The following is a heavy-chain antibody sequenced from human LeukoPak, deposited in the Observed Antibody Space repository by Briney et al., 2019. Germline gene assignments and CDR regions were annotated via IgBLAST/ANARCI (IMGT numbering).Heavy chain of an antibody. Sequence: ASVKVSCKASGYTFTDYYMHWVRQAPGQGLEWMGWINPNSGGTNYAQKFQGRVTMTRDTSISTAYMELSRLRSDDTAVFYCAREEVIAAAGPTLDYWGQGALVTVSS. V-gene: IGHV1-2*02. CDR2: INPNSGGT. CDR3: AREEVIAAAGPTLDY. CDR1: GYTFTDYY. D-gene: IGHD6-13*01. J-gene: IGHJ4*02.